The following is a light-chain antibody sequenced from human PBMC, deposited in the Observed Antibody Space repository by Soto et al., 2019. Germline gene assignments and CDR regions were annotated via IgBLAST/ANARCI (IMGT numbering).Light chain of an antibody. Sequence: EIVLTQSPGTLSLSPGERATLSCRASQSVSSSYLAWYQQKPGQAPRLLLYGASSRATGIPDRFSGSGSGTDFTLTISRLEPEDFAVYFCQQYGSSLYTFGQATKLEIK. V-gene: IGKV3-20*01. J-gene: IGKJ2*01. CDR1: QSVSSSY. CDR3: QQYGSSLYT. CDR2: GAS.